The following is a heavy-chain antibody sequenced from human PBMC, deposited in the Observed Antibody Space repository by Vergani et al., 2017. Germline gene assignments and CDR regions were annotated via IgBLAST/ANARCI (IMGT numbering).Heavy chain of an antibody. Sequence: VQLLESGGGLVQPGGSLRLSCAASGFTFSSYGMHWVRQAPGKGLEWVAVISYDGSNKYYADSVKGRFTISRDNAKNSLYLQMNSLRAEDTAVYYCAREFNYYDSSGYIDYWGQGTLVTVSS. CDR3: AREFNYYDSSGYIDY. D-gene: IGHD3-22*01. CDR1: GFTFSSYG. CDR2: ISYDGSNK. J-gene: IGHJ4*02. V-gene: IGHV3-33*05.